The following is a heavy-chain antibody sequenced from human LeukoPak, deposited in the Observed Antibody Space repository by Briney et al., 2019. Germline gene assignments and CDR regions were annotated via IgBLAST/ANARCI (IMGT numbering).Heavy chain of an antibody. D-gene: IGHD4-11*01. CDR2: IYTSAST. J-gene: IGHJ4*02. CDR1: GGSISSYY. Sequence: SETLSLTCTVSGGSISSYYWSWIRQPAGKGLELIRRIYTSASTNYTPSLKSPVTMSVDTSKNQFSLKLSSVTAADTAVYYCASHTVALDYWGQGTLVTVSS. V-gene: IGHV4-4*07. CDR3: ASHTVALDY.